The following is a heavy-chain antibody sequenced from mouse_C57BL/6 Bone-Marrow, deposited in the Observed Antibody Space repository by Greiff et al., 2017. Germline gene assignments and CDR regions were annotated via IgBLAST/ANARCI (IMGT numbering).Heavy chain of an antibody. CDR3: ASLAYYSNYWNFDV. Sequence: EVQGVESEGGLVPPGSSMKLSCTASGFTFSDYYMAWVRQVPEKGLEWVANINYDGSSTYYLDSLKSRFIISRDNAKNILYLQMSSLKSEDTATYYCASLAYYSNYWNFDVWGTGTTVTVSS. CDR2: INYDGSST. D-gene: IGHD2-5*01. J-gene: IGHJ1*03. V-gene: IGHV5-16*01. CDR1: GFTFSDYY.